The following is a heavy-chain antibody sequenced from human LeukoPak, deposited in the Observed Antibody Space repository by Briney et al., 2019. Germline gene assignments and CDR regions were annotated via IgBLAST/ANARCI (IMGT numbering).Heavy chain of an antibody. D-gene: IGHD5-18*01. CDR2: INPNSGGT. CDR3: ARDRGGLQLWLRLDY. Sequence: GASMKVSCKASGYTFTGYYLHWVRQAPGQGLEWMGWINPNSGGTNYAQKFQGRVTMTRDTSSSTAYMELSRLRSDDTAVYYCARDRGGLQLWLRLDYWGQGTLVTVSS. V-gene: IGHV1-2*02. J-gene: IGHJ4*02. CDR1: GYTFTGYY.